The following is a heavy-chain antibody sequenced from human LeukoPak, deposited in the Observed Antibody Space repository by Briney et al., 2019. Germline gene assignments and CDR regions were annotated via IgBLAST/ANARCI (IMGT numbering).Heavy chain of an antibody. D-gene: IGHD3-10*01. V-gene: IGHV5-51*01. CDR2: IYPGDSDT. Sequence: GESLKISCKGSGYSFNSYWIGWVRQMPGKGLEWMGIIYPGDSDTRYSPSFQGQVTISADKSISTAYLQWSSLKASDTAMYYCARSRVRGVSSGALDPWGQGTLVTVSS. J-gene: IGHJ5*02. CDR1: GYSFNSYW. CDR3: ARSRVRGVSSGALDP.